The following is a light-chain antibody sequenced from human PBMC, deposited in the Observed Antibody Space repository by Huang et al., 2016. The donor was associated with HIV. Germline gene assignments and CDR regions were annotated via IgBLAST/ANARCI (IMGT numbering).Light chain of an antibody. V-gene: IGKV1-NL1*01. CDR1: QDSSNS. CDR3: QQYYSTPGF. J-gene: IGKJ2*01. CDR2: AAS. Sequence: DIQMTQSPSSLSASVGDRVTITCRASQDSSNSLAWYQQKPGKAPELLLHAASTLESGVPSRFSGSGSGTDYTLTISSLQPEDFATYYCQQYYSTPGFFGQGTNLEIK.